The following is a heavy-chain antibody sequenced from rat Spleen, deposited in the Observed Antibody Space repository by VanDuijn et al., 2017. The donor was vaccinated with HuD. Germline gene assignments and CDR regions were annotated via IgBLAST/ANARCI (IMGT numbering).Heavy chain of an antibody. D-gene: IGHD1-11*01. V-gene: IGHV5S13*01. CDR2: ISTGGSDT. CDR3: VRHPQSTEGIGF. CDR1: GFTFNRYW. J-gene: IGHJ2*01. Sequence: EVQLVETGGGLVQPGRSLKLSCVASGFTFNRYWMYWVRQAPGKGLEWVAYISTGGSDTFYRDSVRGRFTVSRDNTKNTQYWQMDSLRSEDTATYYCVRHPQSTEGIGFWGQGVMVTVSS.